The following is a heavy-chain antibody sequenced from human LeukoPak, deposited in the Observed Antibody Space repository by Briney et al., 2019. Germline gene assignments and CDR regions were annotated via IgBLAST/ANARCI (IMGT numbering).Heavy chain of an antibody. CDR2: INPNSGGT. D-gene: IGHD1-26*01. V-gene: IGHV1-2*06. CDR3: ARDYVGATSLDY. Sequence: ASVKVSCKTSGYTFTDLYIHWVRQAPGQGLEWMGRINPNSGGTNYAQKFQGRVTMTRDTSISTAYMELSRLRSDDTAVYYCARDYVGATSLDYWGQGTLVTVSS. J-gene: IGHJ4*02. CDR1: GYTFTDLY.